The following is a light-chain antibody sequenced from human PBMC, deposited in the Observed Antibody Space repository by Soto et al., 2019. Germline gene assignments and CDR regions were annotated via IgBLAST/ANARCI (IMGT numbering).Light chain of an antibody. Sequence: DIPITQFPFPPSVSFGERGTITFRGSQSISSWLAWYQQKPGKAPNLLIYDASSLESGVPPRFSGSGSGTEFTLTISSLQPDDFATYYCQQYEGFSRTFGQGTKVDIK. CDR1: QSISSW. V-gene: IGKV1-5*01. CDR2: DAS. CDR3: QQYEGFSRT. J-gene: IGKJ1*01.